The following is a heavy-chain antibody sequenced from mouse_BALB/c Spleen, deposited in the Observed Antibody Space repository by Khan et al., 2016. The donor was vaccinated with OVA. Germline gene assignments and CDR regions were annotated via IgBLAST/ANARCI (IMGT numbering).Heavy chain of an antibody. V-gene: IGHV2-6-1*01. CDR3: ARQPYYHYNIMDY. CDR2: IWSDGTT. D-gene: IGHD2-10*01. Sequence: QVQLQQSGPGLAAPSQSLSITCTISGFSLTTYGVHWVRQPPGKGLEWLVVIWSDGTTNYNSALKSGLTITKDNSQRQVFLKMNSLQTDDTAIYFCARQPYYHYNIMDYWGQGTSVTVSS. CDR1: GFSLTTYG. J-gene: IGHJ4*01.